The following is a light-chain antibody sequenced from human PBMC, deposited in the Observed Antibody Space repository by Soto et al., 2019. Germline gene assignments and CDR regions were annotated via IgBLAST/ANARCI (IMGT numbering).Light chain of an antibody. CDR3: QQYNKWPRT. J-gene: IGKJ1*01. Sequence: ERVITQSPATLSVSPGERVTLSCRASQSVSSNLAWYQQKPGQAPRLLIYGASTRATGIPARFSGSGSGTEFTLTISSLQSEDFAVYYCQQYNKWPRTFGQGTKVDIK. CDR2: GAS. CDR1: QSVSSN. V-gene: IGKV3-15*01.